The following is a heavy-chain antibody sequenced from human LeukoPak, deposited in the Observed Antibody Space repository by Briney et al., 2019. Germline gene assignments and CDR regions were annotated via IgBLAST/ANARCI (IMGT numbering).Heavy chain of an antibody. Sequence: ASVKVSCKASGGTFSSYAISWVRQAPGQGLEWMGGIIPIFGTANYAQKFQGRVTITADESTSTAYMELSSLRSEDTAVYYCARDTRAALFEGHYYYYMDVWGKGTTVTVSS. CDR1: GGTFSSYA. CDR3: ARDTRAALFEGHYYYYMDV. D-gene: IGHD6-13*01. J-gene: IGHJ6*03. CDR2: IIPIFGTA. V-gene: IGHV1-69*13.